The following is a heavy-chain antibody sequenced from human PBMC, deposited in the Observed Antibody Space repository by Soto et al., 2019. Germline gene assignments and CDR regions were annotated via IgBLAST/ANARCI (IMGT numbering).Heavy chain of an antibody. V-gene: IGHV2-26*01. D-gene: IGHD3-16*02. Sequence: SGPTLVNPTETLTLTCTVSGFSLNEARLGVSWIRQPPGRALEWLAHIFSNDEKSYSTSLYNRLTISKDTSKSQVVLTMTNMGPVDTATYFCARIQDYVWGSYPYDVWGQGSLVTVS. CDR1: GFSLNEARLG. CDR3: ARIQDYVWGSYPYDV. CDR2: IFSNDEK. J-gene: IGHJ4*02.